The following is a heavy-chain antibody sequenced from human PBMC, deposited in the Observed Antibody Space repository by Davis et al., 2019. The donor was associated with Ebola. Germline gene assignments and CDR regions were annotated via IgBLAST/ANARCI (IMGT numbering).Heavy chain of an antibody. CDR1: GGTFSSYA. J-gene: IGHJ4*02. CDR2: INPSGGST. Sequence: ASVKVSCKASGGTFSSYAISWVRQAPGQGREWMGLINPSGGSTSYAQKFQGRVTMTRDTSTSTVYMELTSLRSDDTAVYYCARLGSAPFDYWGQGTLVTVSS. V-gene: IGHV1-46*01. CDR3: ARLGSAPFDY. D-gene: IGHD1-26*01.